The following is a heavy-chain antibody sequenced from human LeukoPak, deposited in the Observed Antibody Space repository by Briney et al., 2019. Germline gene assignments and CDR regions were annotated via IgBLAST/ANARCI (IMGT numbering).Heavy chain of an antibody. CDR2: INHSGST. V-gene: IGHV4-34*01. D-gene: IGHD2-21*01. CDR3: ARVGVTIPGRRNAFDI. Sequence: SETLSLTCAVYGGSFSGYYWSWIRQPPGKGLEWIGEINHSGSTNYSPSLKSRVTISVDTSKNQFSLKLSSVTAADTAVYYCARVGVTIPGRRNAFDIWGQGTMVTVSS. J-gene: IGHJ3*02. CDR1: GGSFSGYY.